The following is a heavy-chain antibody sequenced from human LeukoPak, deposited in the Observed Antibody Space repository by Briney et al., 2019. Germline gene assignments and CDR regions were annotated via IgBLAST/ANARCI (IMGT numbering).Heavy chain of an antibody. CDR3: AKSLIGSGYGWAPFDY. D-gene: IGHD5-12*01. Sequence: PGGSPRLSCAASGFTFSSYAMGWVRQAPGKGLEWVSTLSGSGDTSYYSDSVKGRVTTSRDNSRNTLYLQMSSLRAEDTAVYYCAKSLIGSGYGWAPFDYWGQGTLVTVSS. J-gene: IGHJ4*02. CDR2: LSGSGDTS. V-gene: IGHV3-23*01. CDR1: GFTFSSYA.